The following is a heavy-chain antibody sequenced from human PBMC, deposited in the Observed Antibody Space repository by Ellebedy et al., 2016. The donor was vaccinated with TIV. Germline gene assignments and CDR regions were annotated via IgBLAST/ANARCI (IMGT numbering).Heavy chain of an antibody. D-gene: IGHD3-16*01. Sequence: PGGSLRLSCAASGFTFSSYAMHWVRQAPGKGLEWVAVISYDGSNKYYADSVKGRFTISRDNSKNTLYLQMNSLRAEDTAVYYCARVGVSHGMDVWGQGTTVTVSS. V-gene: IGHV3-30-3*01. CDR2: ISYDGSNK. CDR1: GFTFSSYA. J-gene: IGHJ6*02. CDR3: ARVGVSHGMDV.